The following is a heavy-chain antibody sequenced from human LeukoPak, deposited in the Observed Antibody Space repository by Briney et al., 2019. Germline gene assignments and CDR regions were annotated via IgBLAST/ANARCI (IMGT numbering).Heavy chain of an antibody. Sequence: ASVKVSCKASGYTFTDYYMHWVRQAPGQRLEWMGWINPSTGATKYAQHFQGRVTMTRDTSISTAYMELSRLRFDDTAVYYCARGDVDTAMVTPDYWGQGTLVTVSS. V-gene: IGHV1-2*02. CDR3: ARGDVDTAMVTPDY. J-gene: IGHJ4*02. D-gene: IGHD5-18*01. CDR1: GYTFTDYY. CDR2: INPSTGAT.